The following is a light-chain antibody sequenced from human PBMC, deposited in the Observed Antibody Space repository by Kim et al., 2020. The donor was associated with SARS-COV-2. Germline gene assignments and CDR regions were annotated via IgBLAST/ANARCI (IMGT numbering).Light chain of an antibody. Sequence: SVTISCTGSSSDVGGYDYVSWYQQYPDKAPKLMIYEVRKRPSGVPDRFSGSKSGNTASLTVSGLQAEDEADYYCGSYAGNNRLGVVFGGGTKLTVL. V-gene: IGLV2-8*01. CDR2: EVR. CDR3: GSYAGNNRLGVV. J-gene: IGLJ2*01. CDR1: SSDVGGYDY.